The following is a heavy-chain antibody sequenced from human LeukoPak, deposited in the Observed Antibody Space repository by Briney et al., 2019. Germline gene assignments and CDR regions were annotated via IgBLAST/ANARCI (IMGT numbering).Heavy chain of an antibody. V-gene: IGHV1-8*01. Sequence: ASVDVSCTASGYTFTSYDINWVRQATGQGLEWMGWMNPNSGNTGYAQKFQGRVTMTEDTSTDTAYMELSSLRSEDTAVYYCATESVGQLWSNKKIFDPWGQGTLVTVSS. J-gene: IGHJ5*02. CDR3: ATESVGQLWSNKKIFDP. CDR1: GYTFTSYD. CDR2: MNPNSGNT. D-gene: IGHD5-18*01.